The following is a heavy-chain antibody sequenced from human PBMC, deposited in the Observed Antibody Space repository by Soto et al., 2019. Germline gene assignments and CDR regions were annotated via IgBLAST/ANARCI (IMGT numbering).Heavy chain of an antibody. CDR1: GGTFTKYA. V-gene: IGHV1-69*01. CDR3: ASGVGVLGGSSGLPDYAFDV. D-gene: IGHD3-22*01. Sequence: QVQLVQSGAAVRKPGSSVKVSCKASGGTFTKYAITWVRQAPRQGLEWMGGIVPLPGTTNYAQKLRGRVTISADESTSTAYLELSSLRSEDTAVYYCASGVGVLGGSSGLPDYAFDVWGQGTMVIVSS. J-gene: IGHJ3*01. CDR2: IVPLPGTT.